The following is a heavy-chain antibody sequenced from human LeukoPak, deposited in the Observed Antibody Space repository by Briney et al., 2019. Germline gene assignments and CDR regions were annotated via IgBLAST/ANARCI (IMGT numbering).Heavy chain of an antibody. CDR1: GFIVSDNC. Sequence: GGSLRLSCTASGFIVSDNCMSWVRQAPGKGLEWVSLIYSLGDTYYADSVKGRFTISRDNSKNTLYLQMNSLRAEDTAVYYCAKAPSTVTTYNLFDYWGQGTLVTVSS. V-gene: IGHV3-53*01. D-gene: IGHD4-17*01. CDR3: AKAPSTVTTYNLFDY. CDR2: IYSLGDT. J-gene: IGHJ4*02.